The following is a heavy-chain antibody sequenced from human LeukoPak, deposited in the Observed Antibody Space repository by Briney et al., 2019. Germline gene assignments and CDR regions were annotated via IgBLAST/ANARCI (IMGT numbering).Heavy chain of an antibody. CDR2: ISGSGGST. CDR1: GFTFSSYA. V-gene: IGHV3-23*01. CDR3: ADHTYYDFWSGSLKY. J-gene: IGHJ4*02. Sequence: PGGSLRLSCAASGFTFSSYAMSWVRQAPGKGLEWLSAISGSGGSTYYADSVKGRFTISRDNSKNTLYLQMNSLRAEDTAVYYCADHTYYDFWSGSLKYWGQGTLVTVSS. D-gene: IGHD3-3*01.